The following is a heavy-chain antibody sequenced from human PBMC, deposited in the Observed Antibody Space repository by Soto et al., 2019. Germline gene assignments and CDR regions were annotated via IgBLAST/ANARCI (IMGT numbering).Heavy chain of an antibody. D-gene: IGHD3-10*01. CDR2: INHSGST. CDR3: ARGTWVRSAFDI. CDR1: GGSFSGYY. J-gene: IGHJ3*02. Sequence: QVQLQQWGAGLLKPSETLSLTCAVSGGSFSGYYWSWIRQPPGKGLGWIGEINHSGSTNYNPSLKSRVTISVDTSKDQFSLKLSSVTAADTAVYYCARGTWVRSAFDIWGQGTMVSVSS. V-gene: IGHV4-34*01.